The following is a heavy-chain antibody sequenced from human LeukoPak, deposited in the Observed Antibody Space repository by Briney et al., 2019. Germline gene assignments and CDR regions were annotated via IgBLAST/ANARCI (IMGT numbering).Heavy chain of an antibody. Sequence: PSETLSLTCTVSGGSMSSYYWSWIRQPAGKGLEWIGSIYYSGSTYYNPSLKSRVTISVDTSKNQFSLKLSSVTAADTAVYYCARVDGDGYNIPDYWGQGTLVTVSS. CDR2: IYYSGST. J-gene: IGHJ4*02. CDR3: ARVDGDGYNIPDY. D-gene: IGHD5-24*01. V-gene: IGHV4-59*05. CDR1: GGSMSSYY.